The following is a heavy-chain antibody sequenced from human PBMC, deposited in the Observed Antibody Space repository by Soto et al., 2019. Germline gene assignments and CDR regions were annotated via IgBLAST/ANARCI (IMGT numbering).Heavy chain of an antibody. CDR1: GFTFSNYG. CDR3: AGDRYCSGGSCYSHWFDP. D-gene: IGHD2-15*01. Sequence: PGGSLRLSCAASGFTFSNYGMNWVRQAPGKGLEWVSSISNSGGSIFYADSVKGRFTISRDNAKNSLYLQMNSLRAEDTAVYYCAGDRYCSGGSCYSHWFDPWGQGTLVTVSS. V-gene: IGHV3-48*01. CDR2: ISNSGGSI. J-gene: IGHJ5*02.